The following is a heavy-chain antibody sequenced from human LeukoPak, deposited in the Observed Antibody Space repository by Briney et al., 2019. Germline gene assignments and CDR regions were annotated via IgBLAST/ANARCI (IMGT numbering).Heavy chain of an antibody. CDR1: GYTFTSYG. CDR2: ISAYNGNT. V-gene: IGHV1-18*01. Sequence: ASVKVSCKASGYTFTSYGISWVRQAPGQGVEWMGWISAYNGNTNYAQKLQGRVTMTTDTSTSTAYVELRSLRSDDTAVYYCARDHGYYDSSGYYPNWGQGTLVTVSS. D-gene: IGHD3-22*01. J-gene: IGHJ4*02. CDR3: ARDHGYYDSSGYYPN.